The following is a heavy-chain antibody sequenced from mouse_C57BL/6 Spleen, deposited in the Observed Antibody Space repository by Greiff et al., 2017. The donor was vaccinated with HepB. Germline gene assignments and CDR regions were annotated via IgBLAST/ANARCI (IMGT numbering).Heavy chain of an antibody. Sequence: EVQLQQSGPELVKPGASVKISCKASGYTFTDYYMNWVKQSHGKSLEWIGDINPNNGGTSYNQKFKGKATLTVDKSSSTAYMELRSLTSEDSAVYYCAQFMTTVVARYFDVWGTGTTVTVSS. CDR3: AQFMTTVVARYFDV. CDR2: INPNNGGT. V-gene: IGHV1-26*01. J-gene: IGHJ1*03. D-gene: IGHD1-1*01. CDR1: GYTFTDYY.